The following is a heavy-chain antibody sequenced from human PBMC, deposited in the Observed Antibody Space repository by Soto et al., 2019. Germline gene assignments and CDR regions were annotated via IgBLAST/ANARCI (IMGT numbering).Heavy chain of an antibody. J-gene: IGHJ4*02. Sequence: GGSLRLSCAAXGFTVSSNYMSWVRQAPGKGLEWVSVIYSGGSTYYADSVKGRFTISRDNSKNTLYLQMNSLRAEDTAVYYCASSTVTTNLDYWGQGTLVTVSS. V-gene: IGHV3-66*01. CDR3: ASSTVTTNLDY. CDR1: GFTVSSNY. CDR2: IYSGGST. D-gene: IGHD4-17*01.